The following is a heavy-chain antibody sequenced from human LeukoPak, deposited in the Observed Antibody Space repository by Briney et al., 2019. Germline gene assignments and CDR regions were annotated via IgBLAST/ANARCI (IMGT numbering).Heavy chain of an antibody. V-gene: IGHV4-59*01. CDR1: GGSLTDYY. Sequence: PSETLSLTCTVSGGSLTDYYWGWIRQPPGKGLEWIGYDYYSGSSNYNPSLKSRVTISVDTSKNQFSLKMSSVTAADTAVYYCARDLKLDGSSGYYAFDIWGQGTMVTVSS. J-gene: IGHJ3*02. CDR2: DYYSGSS. CDR3: ARDLKLDGSSGYYAFDI. D-gene: IGHD3-22*01.